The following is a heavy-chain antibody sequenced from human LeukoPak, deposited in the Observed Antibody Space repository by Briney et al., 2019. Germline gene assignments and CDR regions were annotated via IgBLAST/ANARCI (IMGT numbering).Heavy chain of an antibody. CDR2: ISSSSSYI. J-gene: IGHJ6*03. CDR1: GFTFSSYS. D-gene: IGHD5-24*01. Sequence: GGSLRLSCAASGFTFSSYSMNWVRQAPGKGPEWVSSISSSSSYIYYADSVKGRFTISRDNAKNSLYLQMNSLRAEDTAVYYCARVGQRWLPFDYYYMDVWGKGTTVTVSS. V-gene: IGHV3-21*01. CDR3: ARVGQRWLPFDYYYMDV.